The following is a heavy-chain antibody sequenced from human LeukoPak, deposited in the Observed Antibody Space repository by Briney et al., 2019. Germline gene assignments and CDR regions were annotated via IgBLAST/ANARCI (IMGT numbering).Heavy chain of an antibody. CDR1: GSTFSSYS. CDR2: ISSSSSTI. D-gene: IGHD2-2*02. CDR3: ARPKDYCSSTSCYTHYHYYGMDV. V-gene: IGHV3-48*02. J-gene: IGHJ6*02. Sequence: ESLRLSCAASGSTFSSYSMNWVRQAPGKGLEWFSYISSSSSTIYYADSVKGRFTISRDNAKNSLYLQMDSLRDEDTAVYYCARPKDYCSSTSCYTHYHYYGMDVWGQGTTVTVSS.